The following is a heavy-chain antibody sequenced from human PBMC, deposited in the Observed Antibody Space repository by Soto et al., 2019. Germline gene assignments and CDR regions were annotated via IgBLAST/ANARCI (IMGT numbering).Heavy chain of an antibody. Sequence: SETLSLTCTVSGGSISSYYWSWIRQPPGKGLEWIGYIYYSGSTNYNPSLKSRVTISVDTSKNQFSLKLSSVTAADTALYYCARTPGGSDGEKRPIDYWGQGTLVTVSS. J-gene: IGHJ4*02. CDR2: IYYSGST. V-gene: IGHV4-59*01. D-gene: IGHD1-26*01. CDR3: ARTPGGSDGEKRPIDY. CDR1: GGSISSYY.